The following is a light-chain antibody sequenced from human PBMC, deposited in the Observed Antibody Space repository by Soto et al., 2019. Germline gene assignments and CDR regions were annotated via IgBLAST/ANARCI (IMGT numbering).Light chain of an antibody. V-gene: IGLV7-46*01. CDR1: TGAVTSGHY. CDR3: LLSFSGTHVV. Sequence: QAVVTQEPSLTXSPGGTVTLTCGSSTGAVTSGHYPYWFQQKSGQAPRALIYDTSNKHSWTPARFSGSLLGGKAALTLSGAQPEDEAEYYCLLSFSGTHVVFGGGTKLTVL. J-gene: IGLJ2*01. CDR2: DTS.